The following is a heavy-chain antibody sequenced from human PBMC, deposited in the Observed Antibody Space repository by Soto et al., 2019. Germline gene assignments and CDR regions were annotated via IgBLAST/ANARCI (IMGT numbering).Heavy chain of an antibody. J-gene: IGHJ6*02. V-gene: IGHV3-23*01. Sequence: GGSLRLSCAASGFTFSRYAMSWVRQAPGEGLEWVSAISGSGGSTYYADSVKGRFTISRDNSKNTLYLQMNSLRAEDTAVYYCAKDPHASYYYYYYGMDVWGQGTTVTVSS. CDR2: ISGSGGST. CDR3: AKDPHASYYYYYYGMDV. CDR1: GFTFSRYA. D-gene: IGHD6-6*01.